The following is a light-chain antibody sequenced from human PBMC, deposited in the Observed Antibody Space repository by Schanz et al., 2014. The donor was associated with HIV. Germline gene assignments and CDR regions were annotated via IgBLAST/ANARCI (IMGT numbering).Light chain of an antibody. CDR1: SSDVGGYNY. Sequence: QSALTQPPSASGSPGQSVTISCTGTSSDVGGYNYVSWYQQHPGKAPKLMIYDVSNRPSGVSNRFSGSKSGNTASLTISGLQAEDEADYYCATWDDALNAWVFGGGTKLTVL. CDR2: DVS. V-gene: IGLV2-8*01. CDR3: ATWDDALNAWV. J-gene: IGLJ3*02.